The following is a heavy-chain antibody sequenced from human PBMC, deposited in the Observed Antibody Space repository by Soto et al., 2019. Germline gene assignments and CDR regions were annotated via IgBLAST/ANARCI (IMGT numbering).Heavy chain of an antibody. CDR3: ARGRTNWYFDL. V-gene: IGHV4-59*01. CDR2: IYYSGST. J-gene: IGHJ2*01. Sequence: QVQLQESGPGLVKPSETLSLTCTVSGGSISSYYCSWIRQPPGKGLEWIGYIYYSGSTNYNPSLKSRVTISVDTSKNQFSLKLSSVTAADTAVYYCARGRTNWYFDLWGRGTLVTVSS. CDR1: GGSISSYY.